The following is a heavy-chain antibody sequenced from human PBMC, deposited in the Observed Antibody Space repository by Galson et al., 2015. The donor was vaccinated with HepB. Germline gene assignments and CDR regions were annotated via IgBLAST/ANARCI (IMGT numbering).Heavy chain of an antibody. J-gene: IGHJ4*02. CDR3: ARHSVQQWLVTPYYFDY. Sequence: QSGAEVKKPGESLRISCKGSGYSFTSYWISWVRQMPGKGLEWMGRIDPSDSYTNYSPSFQGHVTISADKSISTAYLQWSSLTASDTAMYYCARHSVQQWLVTPYYFDYWGQGTLVTVSS. V-gene: IGHV5-10-1*01. CDR1: GYSFTSYW. D-gene: IGHD6-19*01. CDR2: IDPSDSYT.